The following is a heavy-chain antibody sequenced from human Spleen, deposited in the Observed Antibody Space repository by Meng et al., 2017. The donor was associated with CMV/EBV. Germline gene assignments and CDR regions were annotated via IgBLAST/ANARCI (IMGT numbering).Heavy chain of an antibody. CDR3: ARTRFYDSSNYGFDY. J-gene: IGHJ4*02. V-gene: IGHV4-30-4*01. Sequence: QVQLQESGPGLVKPSQXLSLTCTVSGGSISSGDYYWSWIRQPPGKGLEWIGYISYSGSTYYNPSLKSRVTISVDTSKNQFSLKLSSVTAADTAVYYCARTRFYDSSNYGFDYWGQGTLVTVSS. D-gene: IGHD3-22*01. CDR2: ISYSGST. CDR1: GGSISSGDYY.